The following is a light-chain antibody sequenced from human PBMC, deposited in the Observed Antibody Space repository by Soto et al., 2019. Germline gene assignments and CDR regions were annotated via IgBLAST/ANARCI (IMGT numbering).Light chain of an antibody. CDR1: QSVSSY. CDR2: DAS. J-gene: IGKJ1*01. Sequence: EIVLTQSPATLSLSPGERATLSCRASQSVSSYLAWYQQKPGQAPRLLIYDASNRATGIPAMFNGSGSGTDFTLTISSLEPEDFAVYYCQQRSNWPKTFXQGTK. CDR3: QQRSNWPKT. V-gene: IGKV3-11*01.